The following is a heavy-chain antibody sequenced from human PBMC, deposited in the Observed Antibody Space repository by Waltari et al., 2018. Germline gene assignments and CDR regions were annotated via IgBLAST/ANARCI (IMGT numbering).Heavy chain of an antibody. CDR3: ARPMVRGVISPFDY. CDR2: IYYSWGT. CDR1: GGSISSSSYY. J-gene: IGHJ4*02. V-gene: IGHV4-39*01. Sequence: QLQLQESGPGLVKPSETLSLTCTVSGGSISSSSYYWGWIRQPPGKGLEWIGSIYYSWGTYDNPSLKSRVTISVDTSKNQFSLKLSSVTAADTAVYYCARPMVRGVISPFDYWGQGTLVTVSS. D-gene: IGHD3-10*01.